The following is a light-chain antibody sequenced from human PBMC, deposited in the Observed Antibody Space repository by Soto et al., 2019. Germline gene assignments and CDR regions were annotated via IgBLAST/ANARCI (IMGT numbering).Light chain of an antibody. J-gene: IGLJ1*01. CDR1: SSDVGAYNY. CDR3: CSYADNTDFV. Sequence: QSALTQPPSASGSLGQSVTISCTRTSSDVGAYNYVSWYQQHPGKAPKLMIYEVTRRPSGVPDRFSGSKSGNTASLNVSGLQAEDEADYYCCSYADNTDFVFGTGTKLTVL. V-gene: IGLV2-8*01. CDR2: EVT.